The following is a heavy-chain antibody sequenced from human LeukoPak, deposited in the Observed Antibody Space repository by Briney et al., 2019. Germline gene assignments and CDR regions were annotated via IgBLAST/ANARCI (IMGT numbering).Heavy chain of an antibody. CDR3: ARGDFNNWNLDY. J-gene: IGHJ4*02. D-gene: IGHD1-20*01. Sequence: ETLSLTCTVSGGSISSHYWSWIRQPPGKGLEWIGYIYYSGSTNYNPSLKSRVTISVDTSKNQFSLKLSSVTAADTAVYYCARGDFNNWNLDYWGQGTRSPSPQ. V-gene: IGHV4-59*11. CDR1: GGSISSHY. CDR2: IYYSGST.